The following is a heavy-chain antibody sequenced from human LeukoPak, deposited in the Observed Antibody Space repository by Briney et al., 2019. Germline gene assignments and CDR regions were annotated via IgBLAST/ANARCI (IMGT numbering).Heavy chain of an antibody. CDR1: GGSISSYY. Sequence: SETLSLTCTVSGGSISSYYWSWIRQPPGKGLEWIGYIYYSGSTNYNPSPKSRVTISVDTSKNQFSLKLSSVTAADTAVYYCARGPIVEGWFDPWGQGTLVTVSS. CDR3: ARGPIVEGWFDP. D-gene: IGHD3-22*01. V-gene: IGHV4-59*01. CDR2: IYYSGST. J-gene: IGHJ5*02.